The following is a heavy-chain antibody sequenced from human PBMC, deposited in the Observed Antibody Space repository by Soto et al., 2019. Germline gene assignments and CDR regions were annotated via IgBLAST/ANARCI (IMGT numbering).Heavy chain of an antibody. CDR1: GFSFDSYW. J-gene: IGHJ1*01. D-gene: IGHD2-2*01. CDR2: IDYDGTTT. CDR3: TRGPRASSGGTGAY. V-gene: IGHV3-74*01. Sequence: EVQLVESGGGLVQPGGSLRLSCAASGFSFDSYWMHWVRQAPGQGPMWVSRIDYDGTTTNYADSVKGRFTISRDNAKSPLYLQMTSLRPEDTAVYYCTRGPRASSGGTGAYWGKGTLVTVSS.